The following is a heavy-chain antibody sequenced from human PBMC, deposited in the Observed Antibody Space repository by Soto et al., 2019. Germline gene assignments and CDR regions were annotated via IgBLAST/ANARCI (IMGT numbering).Heavy chain of an antibody. V-gene: IGHV3-30-3*01. J-gene: IGHJ6*04. CDR3: GKGTVAGTYYYYAVDV. D-gene: IGHD6-19*01. CDR2: VSFDGDKQ. Sequence: QVRLVESGGGVVQPGGSLRLSCAVSGFIFSSHTMHWVRQAPGKGLEWVALVSFDGDKQYYAHSVRGRLTISRDFSKNTLYRQMDSLRTDDAAVYICGKGTVAGTYYYYAVDVWGNGTTVTVSS. CDR1: GFIFSSHT.